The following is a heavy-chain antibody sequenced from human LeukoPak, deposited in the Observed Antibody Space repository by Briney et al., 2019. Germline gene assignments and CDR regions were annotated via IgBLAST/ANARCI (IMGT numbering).Heavy chain of an antibody. D-gene: IGHD3-10*01. CDR1: GFTFSSYW. CDR3: ARVGTNWYFDL. CDR2: ISSDGSTT. Sequence: GGSLRLSCAASGFTFSSYWMHWVRQAPGKGLVWVSRISSDGSTTRYADSVKGRFTVSRDNAKNTLFLQMNSLRAEDTAVYYCARVGTNWYFDLWGRGALVTVSS. V-gene: IGHV3-74*01. J-gene: IGHJ2*01.